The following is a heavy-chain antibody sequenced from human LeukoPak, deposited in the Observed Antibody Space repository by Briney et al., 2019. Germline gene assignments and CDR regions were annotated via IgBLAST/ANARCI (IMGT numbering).Heavy chain of an antibody. V-gene: IGHV3-30-3*01. J-gene: IGHJ4*02. CDR1: GFTFSSYA. Sequence: GGSLRLSCAASGFTFSSYAMHWVRQAPGKGLEWVAVISYDGSNKYYADSVKGRFTISRDNSKNTLYLQMNSLRAEDTAVYYCARRAAAATRYFDYWGQGTLVTVSS. CDR3: ARRAAAATRYFDY. D-gene: IGHD2-15*01. CDR2: ISYDGSNK.